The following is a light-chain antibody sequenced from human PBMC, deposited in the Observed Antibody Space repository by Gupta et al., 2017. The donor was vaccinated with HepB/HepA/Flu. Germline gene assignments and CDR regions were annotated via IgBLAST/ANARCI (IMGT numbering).Light chain of an antibody. J-gene: IGLJ2*01. CDR1: SATIGAGFP. V-gene: IGLV1-40*01. CDR3: QSYDSRLSGSPV. CDR2: DNN. Sequence: QSVLAQPPSVSGAPGQRITISCIGSSATIGAGFPVHWYQQLPGTVPKLLISDNNNRPSGVPDRFSASKSGISASLAITGLQAEDEAHYYCQSYDSRLSGSPVFGGGTKLTVL.